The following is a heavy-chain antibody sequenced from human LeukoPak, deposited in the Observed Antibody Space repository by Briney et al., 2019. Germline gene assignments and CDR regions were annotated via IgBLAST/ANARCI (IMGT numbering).Heavy chain of an antibody. Sequence: GGSLRLSCAASGFTFSSYNMNWVRQAPGKGLEWVSSITSGSSYIYYADSVKGRFTISRDNAKNSLYLQMNSLRAEDTAVYYCARANYYDSSGYQAPPYFDYWGQGTLVTVSS. J-gene: IGHJ4*02. CDR3: ARANYYDSSGYQAPPYFDY. CDR1: GFTFSSYN. D-gene: IGHD3-22*01. CDR2: ITSGSSYI. V-gene: IGHV3-21*01.